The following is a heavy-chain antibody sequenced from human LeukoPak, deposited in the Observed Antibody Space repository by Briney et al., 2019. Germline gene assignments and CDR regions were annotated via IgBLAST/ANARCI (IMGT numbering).Heavy chain of an antibody. Sequence: GASVKVSCKASGYTFTGYYMHWVRQAPGQGLEWMGWINPNSGGTNYAQKFQGRVTMTRDTSISTAYMELSRLRSDDTAVYYCARRMMVRGVGYYGTDVWGQGTTVTVSS. V-gene: IGHV1-2*02. CDR3: ARRMMVRGVGYYGTDV. CDR1: GYTFTGYY. D-gene: IGHD3-10*01. J-gene: IGHJ6*02. CDR2: INPNSGGT.